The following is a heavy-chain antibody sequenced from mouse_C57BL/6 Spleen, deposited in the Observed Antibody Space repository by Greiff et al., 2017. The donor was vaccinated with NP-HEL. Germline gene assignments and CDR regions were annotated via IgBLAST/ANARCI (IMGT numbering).Heavy chain of an antibody. CDR1: GYTFTDYN. CDR3: ARGLRPFAY. CDR2: INSNNGGT. Sequence: VQLQQSGPELVKPGASVKMSRKAFGYTFTDYNMHWVKQSHGKSPEWIGYINSNNGGTSYNQKFKGKATLTINKSSSTAYMELLSLTSEDSAVYYCARGLRPFAYWGQGTLVTVSA. J-gene: IGHJ3*01. V-gene: IGHV1-22*01. D-gene: IGHD2-4*01.